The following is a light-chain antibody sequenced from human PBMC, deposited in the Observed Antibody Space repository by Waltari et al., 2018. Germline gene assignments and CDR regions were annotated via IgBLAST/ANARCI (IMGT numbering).Light chain of an antibody. CDR1: QSLVHSDGNTY. V-gene: IGKV2-24*01. CDR3: MQATQFPHT. J-gene: IGKJ2*01. Sequence: DIVMTQTPLSSPVTLGPPASISCRSRQSLVHSDGNTYLSMLQQRPGQPPRLLIYKISTRFSGVPDRFSGSGAGTDFTLKISSVEAEDVGVYYCMQATQFPHTFGQGTKLEIQ. CDR2: KIS.